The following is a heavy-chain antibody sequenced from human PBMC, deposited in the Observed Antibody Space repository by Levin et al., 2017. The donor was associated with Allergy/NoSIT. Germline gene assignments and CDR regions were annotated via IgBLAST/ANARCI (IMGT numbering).Heavy chain of an antibody. Sequence: LSLTCAASGFTFSSYDMHWVRQATGKGLEWVSAIGTAGDTYYPGSVKGRFTISRENAKNSLYLQMNSLRAGDTAVYYCARGSPRLRYFDWPSPGDYYYYMDVWGKGTTVTVSS. V-gene: IGHV3-13*04. CDR2: IGTAGDT. CDR3: ARGSPRLRYFDWPSPGDYYYYMDV. J-gene: IGHJ6*03. CDR1: GFTFSSYD. D-gene: IGHD3-9*01.